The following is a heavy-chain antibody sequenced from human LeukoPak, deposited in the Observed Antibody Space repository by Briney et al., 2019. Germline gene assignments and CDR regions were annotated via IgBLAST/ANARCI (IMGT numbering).Heavy chain of an antibody. D-gene: IGHD1-26*01. Sequence: GGSLRLSCAASGFTFSSQAMSWVRQAPGEGLEWVSGISGSGGTTQYADSVKGRFTISRDNSKNTLYLQMNSLRAEDTAVYYCAKFAQWELLGYFDYWGQGTLVTVSS. CDR2: ISGSGGTT. V-gene: IGHV3-23*01. J-gene: IGHJ4*02. CDR3: AKFAQWELLGYFDY. CDR1: GFTFSSQA.